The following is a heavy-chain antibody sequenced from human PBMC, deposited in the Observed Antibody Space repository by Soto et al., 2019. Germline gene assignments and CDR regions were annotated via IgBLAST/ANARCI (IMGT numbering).Heavy chain of an antibody. CDR3: ARAAGNSGSFDFDY. Sequence: SETLSLTCTVSGGSISSYYWSWIRQPPGKGLEWIGYIYYSGSTNYNPSLKSRVTISVDTSKNQFSLKLSSVTAADTAVYYCARAAGNSGSFDFDYWGQGTLVTVSS. CDR1: GGSISSYY. CDR2: IYYSGST. V-gene: IGHV4-59*01. J-gene: IGHJ4*02. D-gene: IGHD1-26*01.